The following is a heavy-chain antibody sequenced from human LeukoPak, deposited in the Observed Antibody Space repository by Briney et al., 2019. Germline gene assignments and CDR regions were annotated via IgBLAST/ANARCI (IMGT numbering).Heavy chain of an antibody. CDR1: GYTFTSYG. CDR2: ISAYDGNT. D-gene: IGHD3-22*01. J-gene: IGHJ6*03. V-gene: IGHV1-18*01. Sequence: ASVKVSCKASGYTFTSYGISWVRQAPGQGLEWMGWISAYDGNTNYAQKLQGRVTMTTDTSTSTAYMELRSLRSDDTAVYYCARDSAYYYDSSGYYSYYYYYMDVWGKGTTVTVSS. CDR3: ARDSAYYYDSSGYYSYYYYYMDV.